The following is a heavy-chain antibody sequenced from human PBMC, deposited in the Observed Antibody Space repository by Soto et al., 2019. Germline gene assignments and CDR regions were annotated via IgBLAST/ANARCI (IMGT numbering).Heavy chain of an antibody. V-gene: IGHV1-69*13. D-gene: IGHD3-22*01. CDR1: GGTFSSYA. Sequence: ASVKVSCKASGGTFSSYAISWVRQAPGQGLEWMGGIIPIFGTANYAQKFQGRVTITADESTSTAYMELSSLRSEDTAVYYCARPDYYDSIGYYAGVPLDHSGQASLVTVSS. CDR3: ARPDYYDSIGYYAGVPLDH. CDR2: IIPIFGTA. J-gene: IGHJ4*02.